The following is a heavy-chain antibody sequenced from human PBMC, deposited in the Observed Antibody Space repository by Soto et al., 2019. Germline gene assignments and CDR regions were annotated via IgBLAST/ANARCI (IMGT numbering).Heavy chain of an antibody. CDR1: GGSILNGGQY. Sequence: SETLSLTCTVSGGSILNGGQYWTWIRQHPGKGLEWIGKIFYSGNTHYNPALKSRLIISIDTSKNQFSLNLSSVTAADTAIYYCARDNYGGMLDYWVQGTLVTVSS. D-gene: IGHD4-17*01. J-gene: IGHJ4*02. V-gene: IGHV4-31*03. CDR2: IFYSGNT. CDR3: ARDNYGGMLDY.